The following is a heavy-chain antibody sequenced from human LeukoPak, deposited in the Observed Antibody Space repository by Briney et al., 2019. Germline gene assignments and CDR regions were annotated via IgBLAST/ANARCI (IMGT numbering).Heavy chain of an antibody. J-gene: IGHJ6*03. CDR1: GFTFSSYW. CDR3: ARPWAYYYYYMDV. CDR2: INSDASST. V-gene: IGHV3-74*01. Sequence: PGGSLRLSCAASGFTFSSYWMHWVRQAPGKGLVWVSRINSDASSTSYADSVKGRFTISRDNAKNTLYLQMNRLRAEDTAVYYCARPWAYYYYYMDVWGKGTTVTVSS.